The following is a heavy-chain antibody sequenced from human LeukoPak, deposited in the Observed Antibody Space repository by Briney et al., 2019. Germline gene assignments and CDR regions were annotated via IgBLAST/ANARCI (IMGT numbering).Heavy chain of an antibody. CDR2: IYYSGST. CDR1: GGSISSYY. CDR3: ARLAGYCSGGTCGDY. J-gene: IGHJ4*02. V-gene: IGHV4-59*12. Sequence: SETLSLTCTVSGGSISSYYWSWIRQPPGKGLEWIGYIYYSGSTNYNPSLKSRVTISVDTSKNQFSLKLSSVTAADTAVYYCARLAGYCSGGTCGDYWGQGTLVTVSS. D-gene: IGHD2-15*01.